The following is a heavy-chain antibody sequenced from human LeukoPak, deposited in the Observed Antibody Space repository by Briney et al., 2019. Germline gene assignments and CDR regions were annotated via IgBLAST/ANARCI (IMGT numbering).Heavy chain of an antibody. J-gene: IGHJ4*02. V-gene: IGHV5-51*01. CDR3: ARGGEGIYHDSSGSYFDY. CDR2: IYPGDSDT. Sequence: GESLKISCKGSGYSFTSYWIGWVRQMPGKGLEWMGIIYPGDSDTRYSPSFQGQVTISADKSISTAYLQWSSLKASDTAMYYCARGGEGIYHDSSGSYFDYWGQGTLVTVSS. CDR1: GYSFTSYW. D-gene: IGHD3-22*01.